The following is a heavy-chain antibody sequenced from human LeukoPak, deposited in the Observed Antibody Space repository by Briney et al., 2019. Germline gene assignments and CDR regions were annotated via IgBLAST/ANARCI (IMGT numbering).Heavy chain of an antibody. D-gene: IGHD1-26*01. CDR1: GFTFTSYD. CDR3: ARARVGATTRVNWFDP. Sequence: ASVKVSCKASGFTFTSYDINWVRQATGQGLEWMGWMNPNSGNTGYAQKFQGRVTITRNTSISTAYMELSSLRSEDTAVYYCARARVGATTRVNWFDPWGQGTLVTVSS. V-gene: IGHV1-8*03. CDR2: MNPNSGNT. J-gene: IGHJ5*02.